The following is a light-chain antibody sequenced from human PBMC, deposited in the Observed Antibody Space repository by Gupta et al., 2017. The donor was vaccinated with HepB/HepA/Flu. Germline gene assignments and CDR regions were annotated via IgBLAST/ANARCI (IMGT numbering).Light chain of an antibody. Sequence: EIVLTQSPATLSLSPGQRATLSCRASQSVGNYLAWYQQKPGQAPRLLIYDASKRATGIPARFSGSGSGTDFTLTISSLEPEDFAVYYCQQRSNWPPGVTFGPGTKVDIK. CDR1: QSVGNY. V-gene: IGKV3-11*01. CDR2: DAS. J-gene: IGKJ3*01. CDR3: QQRSNWPPGVT.